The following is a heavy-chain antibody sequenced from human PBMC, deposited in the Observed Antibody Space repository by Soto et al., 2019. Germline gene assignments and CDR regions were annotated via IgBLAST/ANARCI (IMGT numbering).Heavy chain of an antibody. J-gene: IGHJ4*02. CDR3: ANTITYYYDSSGQEIDY. CDR1: GFTFSSYA. CDR2: IRGRGGST. V-gene: IGHV3-23*01. D-gene: IGHD3-22*01. Sequence: GGSLRLSCAASGFTFSSYAMSWVRQAPGKGLEWVSAIRGRGGSTYYADSVKGRFTISRDNSKNTLYRQMNSLRAEDTAVYYCANTITYYYDSSGQEIDYWGQGTLVTVSS.